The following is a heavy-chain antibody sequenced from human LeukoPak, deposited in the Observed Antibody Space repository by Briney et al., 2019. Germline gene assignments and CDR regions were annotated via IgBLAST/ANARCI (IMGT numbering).Heavy chain of an antibody. CDR3: TMEDSGARA. V-gene: IGHV3-15*01. D-gene: IGHD4-17*01. Sequence: GGSLRLSCAGSGFTFSHPWMSWVRQAPGKGLEWVGRIKSETHGGTADYAAPVKGRFTISRDDSKNTLYLQVNSLNSEDTAVYYCTMEDSGARAWGQGTLVTVSS. CDR1: GFTFSHPW. CDR2: IKSETHGGTA. J-gene: IGHJ4*02.